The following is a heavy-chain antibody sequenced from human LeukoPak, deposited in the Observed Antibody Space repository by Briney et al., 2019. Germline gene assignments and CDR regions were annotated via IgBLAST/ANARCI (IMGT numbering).Heavy chain of an antibody. V-gene: IGHV3-11*04. Sequence: GGSLRLSCAASGSTFSDYYMSWIRQAPGKGLEWVSYISSSGSTIYYADSVKGRFTISRDNAKNSLYLQMNSLRAEDTAVYYCAANMVRGVFDYWGQGTLVTVSS. CDR3: AANMVRGVFDY. J-gene: IGHJ4*02. CDR2: ISSSGSTI. D-gene: IGHD3-10*01. CDR1: GSTFSDYY.